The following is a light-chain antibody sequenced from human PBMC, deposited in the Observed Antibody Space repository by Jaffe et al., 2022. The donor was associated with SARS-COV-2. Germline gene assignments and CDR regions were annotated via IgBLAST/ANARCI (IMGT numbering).Light chain of an antibody. J-gene: IGLJ3*02. V-gene: IGLV1-47*01. CDR3: ATWDDSRGAPV. CDR2: RNN. CDR1: GSNIVSNF. Sequence: QSILTQPPSASGTPGQTVTISCSGTGSNIVSNFVSWYRQLPGTAPEVLIYRNNQRPSGVPDRFSSSESGTSASLAISGLRSEDEADYFCATWDDSRGAPVFGGGTKLTVL.